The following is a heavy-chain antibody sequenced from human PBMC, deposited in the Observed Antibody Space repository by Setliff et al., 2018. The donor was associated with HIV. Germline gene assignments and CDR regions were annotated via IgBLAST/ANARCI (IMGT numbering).Heavy chain of an antibody. D-gene: IGHD6-19*01. Sequence: ASVKVSCKTSGYTFTNFYMHWVRQAPGQGLEWMGIINPSSDSTNYAQKFQGRVTMTRDKSTSTVYMELSSLSSEGTAMYYCARERLEMAAGRFDYWGQGTLVTVSS. CDR2: INPSSDST. J-gene: IGHJ4*02. CDR1: GYTFTNFY. CDR3: ARERLEMAAGRFDY. V-gene: IGHV1-46*01.